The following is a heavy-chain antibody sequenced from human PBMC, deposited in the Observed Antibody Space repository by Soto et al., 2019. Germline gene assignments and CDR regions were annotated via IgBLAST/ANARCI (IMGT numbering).Heavy chain of an antibody. CDR1: GGTFSSYT. V-gene: IGHV1-69*08. J-gene: IGHJ4*02. D-gene: IGHD3-10*01. CDR2: IIPILGIA. CDR3: AREVSRTMVRGVMKG. Sequence: QVQLVQSGAEVKKPGSSVKVSCKASGGTFSSYTISWVRQAPGQGLEWMGRIIPILGIANYAQKFQGRVTITADKSTSTAYMELSSLRSEDTAVYYCAREVSRTMVRGVMKGWGQGTLVTVSS.